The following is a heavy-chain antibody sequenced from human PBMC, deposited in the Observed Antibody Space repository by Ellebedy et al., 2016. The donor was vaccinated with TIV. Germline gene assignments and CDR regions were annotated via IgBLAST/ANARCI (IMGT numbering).Heavy chain of an antibody. Sequence: MPSETLSLTCTVSGGSFSGYFWSWLLQPPGQGLQWIAYVHPTGTTNFLPSLKSRVTLSLDTSKRQFSLKMTSVTAADTAIYFCARMPIYNASFGWFDPWGQGTLVAVSS. CDR3: ARMPIYNASFGWFDP. CDR1: GGSFSGYF. J-gene: IGHJ5*02. V-gene: IGHV4-59*01. D-gene: IGHD1-1*01. CDR2: VHPTGTT.